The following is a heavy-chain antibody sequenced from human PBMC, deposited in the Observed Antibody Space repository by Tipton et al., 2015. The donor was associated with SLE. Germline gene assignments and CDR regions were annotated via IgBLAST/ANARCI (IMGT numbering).Heavy chain of an antibody. CDR3: ARAPGLRYAFDI. V-gene: IGHV4-61*02. D-gene: IGHD5-12*01. Sequence: LSLTCTVSGGSISSGSYYWSWIRQPAGKGLEWIGRIYTSGSTNYNPSLKSRVTISVDTSKNQFSLKLSSVTAADTAVYYCARAPGLRYAFDIWGQGTMVTVSS. J-gene: IGHJ3*02. CDR1: GGSISSGSYY. CDR2: IYTSGST.